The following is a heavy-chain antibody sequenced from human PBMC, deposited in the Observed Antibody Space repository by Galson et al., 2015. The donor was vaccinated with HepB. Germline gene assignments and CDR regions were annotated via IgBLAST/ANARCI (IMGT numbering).Heavy chain of an antibody. V-gene: IGHV3-30*18. CDR3: AKPKTDSWTFDAFDI. CDR2: ISYDGSNK. D-gene: IGHD1-1*01. J-gene: IGHJ3*02. Sequence: SLRLSCAASGFTFSSYGMHWVRQAPGKGLEWVAVISYDGSNKYYADSVKGRFTISRDNSKNTLDLQMNSLRPEDTAVYFCAKPKTDSWTFDAFDIWGQGTMVTVSS. CDR1: GFTFSSYG.